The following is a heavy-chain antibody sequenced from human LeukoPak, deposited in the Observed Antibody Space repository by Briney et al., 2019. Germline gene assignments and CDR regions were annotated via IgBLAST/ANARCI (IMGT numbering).Heavy chain of an antibody. D-gene: IGHD6-19*01. CDR1: GFTVSSSY. CDR2: IYSGGTT. Sequence: GGSLRLSCAASGFTVSSSYMSWVRQAPGKGLEWVSVIYSGGTTYYADSVKGRFTISRDNSENTLYLQMNSLRAEDTAVYYCARGYSSGWHYFDYWGQGTLVTISS. J-gene: IGHJ4*02. V-gene: IGHV3-53*01. CDR3: ARGYSSGWHYFDY.